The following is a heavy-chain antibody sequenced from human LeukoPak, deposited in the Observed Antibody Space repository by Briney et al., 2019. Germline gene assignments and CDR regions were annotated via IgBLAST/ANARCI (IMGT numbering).Heavy chain of an antibody. Sequence: SETLSLTCTVSGGSISSYYWSWIRQPPGKGLEWIGYIYYSGSTNYNPSLKSRVTISVDTSKNQFSLKLSSVTAADTAVYYCARVGSSGWYATLDYWGQGTLVTVSS. CDR1: GGSISSYY. J-gene: IGHJ4*02. CDR3: ARVGSSGWYATLDY. D-gene: IGHD6-19*01. CDR2: IYYSGST. V-gene: IGHV4-59*08.